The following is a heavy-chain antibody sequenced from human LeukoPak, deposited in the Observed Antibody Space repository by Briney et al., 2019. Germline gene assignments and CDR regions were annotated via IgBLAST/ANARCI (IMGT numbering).Heavy chain of an antibody. V-gene: IGHV3-48*03. CDR3: ARASSKQLAGYLPDGFDI. CDR2: ISSSGSTI. Sequence: PGGSLRLSYAASGFTFSSYEMNWVRQAPGKGLEWVSYISSSGSTIYYADSVKGRFTISRDNAKNSLSLQMNSLRADDAAVYYCARASSKQLAGYLPDGFDIWGQGTMVTVSS. CDR1: GFTFSSYE. J-gene: IGHJ3*02. D-gene: IGHD3-9*01.